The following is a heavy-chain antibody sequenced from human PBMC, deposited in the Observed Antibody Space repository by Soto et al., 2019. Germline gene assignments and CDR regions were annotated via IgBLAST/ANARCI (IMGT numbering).Heavy chain of an antibody. V-gene: IGHV4-34*01. Sequence: KPSETLSLTCAVYGGSFSGYYWSWIRQPPGKGLEWIGEINHSGSTNYNPSLKSRVTISVDTSKNQFSLKLSSVTAADTAVYYCASPSRIAAAGTSYWGQGTMVTVYS. J-gene: IGHJ4*02. CDR3: ASPSRIAAAGTSY. CDR2: INHSGST. CDR1: GGSFSGYY. D-gene: IGHD6-13*01.